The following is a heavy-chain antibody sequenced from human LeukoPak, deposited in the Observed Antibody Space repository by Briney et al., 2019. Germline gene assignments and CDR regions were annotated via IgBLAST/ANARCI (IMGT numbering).Heavy chain of an antibody. J-gene: IGHJ6*02. CDR3: AREDPQTTVPEGMDV. CDR2: IYYSGTT. V-gene: IGHV4-59*12. Sequence: SETLSLTCTVSGGSISHYYWSWIRQSPGKGLEWIGYIYYSGTTNYNPSLKSRVTISVDTSRNQFSLQLRSVTAADTAVYYCAREDPQTTVPEGMDVWGQGTTVVVSS. CDR1: GGSISHYY. D-gene: IGHD4-17*01.